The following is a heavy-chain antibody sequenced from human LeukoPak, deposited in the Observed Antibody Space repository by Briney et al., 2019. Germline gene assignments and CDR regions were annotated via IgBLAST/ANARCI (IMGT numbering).Heavy chain of an antibody. CDR3: ARDAGGYSYGSKAVYYFDY. CDR1: GFSLSSYA. V-gene: IGHV3-23*01. D-gene: IGHD5-18*01. J-gene: IGHJ4*02. Sequence: GGSLRLSCAASGFSLSSYAMSWVRQAPGKGLEWVSAISSSDDGTYHAGSVRGRFTISRDSSKNTLYLQMNNLRTEDAAIYYCARDAGGYSYGSKAVYYFDYWGQGTLVTVSS. CDR2: ISSSDDGT.